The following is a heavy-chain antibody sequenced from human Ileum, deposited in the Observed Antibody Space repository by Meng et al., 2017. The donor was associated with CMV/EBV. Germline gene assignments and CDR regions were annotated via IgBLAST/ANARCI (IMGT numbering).Heavy chain of an antibody. Sequence: TASGYTFTDYSLHGVRQAPGQGLEWMGWINPSSGDTNYTQNFQGRVTMTRDSSISTAYMELSSLRSDDTAVYCRARGSSGWPKSPDYWGQGSLVTVSS. CDR3: ARGSSGWPKSPDY. J-gene: IGHJ4*02. CDR1: GYTFTDYS. V-gene: IGHV1-2*02. D-gene: IGHD6-19*01. CDR2: INPSSGDT.